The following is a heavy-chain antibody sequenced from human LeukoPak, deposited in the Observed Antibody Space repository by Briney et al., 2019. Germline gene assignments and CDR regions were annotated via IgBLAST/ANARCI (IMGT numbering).Heavy chain of an antibody. CDR1: GFTFSSHW. J-gene: IGHJ4*02. CDR2: ISYDGSNK. V-gene: IGHV3-30*03. CDR3: ARGAIAARPWADYFDY. Sequence: GGSLRLSCVASGFTFSSHWMSWVRQAPGKGLEWVAVISYDGSNKYYADSVKSRFTISRDNSKNTLYLQMNSLRAEDTAVYYCARGAIAARPWADYFDYWGQGTLVTVSS. D-gene: IGHD6-6*01.